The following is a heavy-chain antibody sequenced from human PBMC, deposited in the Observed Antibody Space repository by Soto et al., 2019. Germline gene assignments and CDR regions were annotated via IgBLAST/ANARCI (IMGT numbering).Heavy chain of an antibody. J-gene: IGHJ4*02. Sequence: ASVKVSCKASGYTFTSYAMHWVRQAPGQRLEWMGWINPSGGSTSYAQKFQGRVTMTRDTSTSTVYMELSSLRSEDTAVYYCARAGTIFAIRLDYWGQGTLVTVSS. CDR1: GYTFTSYA. V-gene: IGHV1-46*01. CDR2: INPSGGST. CDR3: ARAGTIFAIRLDY. D-gene: IGHD3-3*01.